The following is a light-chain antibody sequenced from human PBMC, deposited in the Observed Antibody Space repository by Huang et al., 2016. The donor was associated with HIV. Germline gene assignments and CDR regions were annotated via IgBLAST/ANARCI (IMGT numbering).Light chain of an antibody. V-gene: IGKV3-15*01. J-gene: IGKJ2*01. CDR1: QSVGSK. Sequence: DTVMTQTPATLSVSPGARATLSCRASQSVGSKLAWYHQKPGQAPRLLIHGASSRATGIPARFSGSGSGTEFTLTISSLQSEDFAVYYCQQYNNWLYTFGQGTKLEIK. CDR2: GAS. CDR3: QQYNNWLYT.